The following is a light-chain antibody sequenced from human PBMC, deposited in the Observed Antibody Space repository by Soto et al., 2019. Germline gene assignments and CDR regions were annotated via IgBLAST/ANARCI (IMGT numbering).Light chain of an antibody. CDR2: GAA. V-gene: IGKV3-15*01. CDR1: QTISTN. J-gene: IGKJ1*01. Sequence: EIVMTQSPATLSVSPGARATLSCRASQTISTNLAWYQHKPGQPPSLLIYGAATRATGVPARFSGSGSGTQFTLTITSLQSEDFAVYYCQQYYSWTWTFGQGTKVEIK. CDR3: QQYYSWTWT.